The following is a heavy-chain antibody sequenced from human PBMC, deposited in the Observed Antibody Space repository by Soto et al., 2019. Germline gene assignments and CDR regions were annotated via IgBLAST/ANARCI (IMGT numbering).Heavy chain of an antibody. J-gene: IGHJ6*04. D-gene: IGHD2-2*02. V-gene: IGHV3-21*01. CDR3: AREYTAWPLAYVLDV. CDR2: ISSRSDI. Sequence: PGGSLRLSCVGSGFTFSTYSINWVRQAPGKGLEWVSSISSRSDIYYADSVKGRFTISRDNAKNSVSLQMNSLRAEDTAVYYCAREYTAWPLAYVLDVSGKGTTVTV. CDR1: GFTFSTYS.